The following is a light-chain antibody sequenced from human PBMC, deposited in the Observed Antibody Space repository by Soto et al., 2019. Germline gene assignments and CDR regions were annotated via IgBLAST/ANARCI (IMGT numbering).Light chain of an antibody. CDR1: SSDVGGYDY. V-gene: IGLV2-14*01. Sequence: QSALTQPASVSGPPGQSITISCTGTSSDVGGYDYVSWYQQHPGTAPRLIIFEVTNRPSGVSNRFSGSKSGSTASLTISGLQAEDEADYYCTSYTSSSTQVFGTGTKVTV. CDR2: EVT. CDR3: TSYTSSSTQV. J-gene: IGLJ1*01.